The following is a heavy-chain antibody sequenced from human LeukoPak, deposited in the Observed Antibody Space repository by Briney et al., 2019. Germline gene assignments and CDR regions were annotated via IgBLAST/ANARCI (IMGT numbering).Heavy chain of an antibody. CDR3: ARRHCTNGVCYDDRGAFDI. V-gene: IGHV1-69*06. D-gene: IGHD2-8*01. J-gene: IGHJ3*02. Sequence: SVKVSCKASGYTFTSYAICWVRQAPGQGLEWMGEIIPMFGTTNYAQKFQGRVTITADKSTSTAYMELSSLRSEDTAVYFCARRHCTNGVCYDDRGAFDIWGQGTMVTVSS. CDR1: GYTFTSYA. CDR2: IIPMFGTT.